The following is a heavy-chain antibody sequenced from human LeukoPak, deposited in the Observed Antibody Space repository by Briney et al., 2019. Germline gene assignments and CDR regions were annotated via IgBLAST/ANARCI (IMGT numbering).Heavy chain of an antibody. Sequence: GGSLRLSCAAPGFTFSSYEMNWVRQAPGKGLEYVSAISANGRNTYYASSVKGRFTISRDNSKNTLYLQMGSLRAEDLAVYYCARVGLGSGFDYWGQGTLVTVSS. CDR3: ARVGLGSGFDY. J-gene: IGHJ4*02. CDR1: GFTFSSYE. CDR2: ISANGRNT. D-gene: IGHD1-26*01. V-gene: IGHV3-64*01.